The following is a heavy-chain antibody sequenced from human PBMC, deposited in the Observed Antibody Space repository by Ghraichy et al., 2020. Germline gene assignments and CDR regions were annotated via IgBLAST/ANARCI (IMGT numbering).Heavy chain of an antibody. J-gene: IGHJ6*02. V-gene: IGHV3-21*01. CDR3: AREYSSSWYAGGYYYGMDV. Sequence: LSLTCAASGFTFSSYSMNWVRQAPGKGLEWVSSISSSSSYIYYADSVKGRFTISRDNAKNSLYLQMNSLRAEDTAVYYCAREYSSSWYAGGYYYGMDVWGQGTTGTVSS. CDR2: ISSSSSYI. D-gene: IGHD6-13*01. CDR1: GFTFSSYS.